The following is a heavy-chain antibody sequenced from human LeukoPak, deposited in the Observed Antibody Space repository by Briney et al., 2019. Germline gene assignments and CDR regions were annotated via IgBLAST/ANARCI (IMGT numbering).Heavy chain of an antibody. Sequence: SETLSLTCTVSGGSISSSSYYWGWIRQPPGKGLEWIGSIYYSGSTYYNPSLKSRVTISVDTSKNQFSLKLSSVTAADTAVYYCARDGHRVDHAAATYYFDYWGQGTLVTVSS. J-gene: IGHJ4*02. CDR1: GGSISSSSYY. CDR2: IYYSGST. D-gene: IGHD2-2*01. V-gene: IGHV4-39*07. CDR3: ARDGHRVDHAAATYYFDY.